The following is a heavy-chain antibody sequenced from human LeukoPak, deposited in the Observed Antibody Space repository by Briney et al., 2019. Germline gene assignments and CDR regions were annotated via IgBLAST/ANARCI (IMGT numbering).Heavy chain of an antibody. CDR3: AREDYGSGSYCDY. D-gene: IGHD3-10*01. J-gene: IGHJ4*02. CDR2: IRYDGSNK. Sequence: GGSLRLSCAASGFTFSSYGMHWVRQAPGKGLEWVAFIRYDGSNKYYADSVKGRFTISRDNSKNTLYLQMNSLRAEDTAVYYCAREDYGSGSYCDYWGQGTLVTVSS. CDR1: GFTFSSYG. V-gene: IGHV3-30*02.